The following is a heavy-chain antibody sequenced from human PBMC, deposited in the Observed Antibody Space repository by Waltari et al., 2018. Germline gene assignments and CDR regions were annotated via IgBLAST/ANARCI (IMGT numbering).Heavy chain of an antibody. J-gene: IGHJ3*02. D-gene: IGHD3-22*01. CDR3: ARGRYYYDSSGYYLQDAFDI. CDR2: IIPIFGTA. CDR1: GGTFSSYA. Sequence: QVQLVQSGAEVKKPGSSVKVSCKASGGTFSSYAISWVRQAPGQGLEWMGRIIPIFGTANYVQKFQGRVTITADKSTSTAYMELSSLRSEDTAVYYCARGRYYYDSSGYYLQDAFDIWGQGTMVTVSS. V-gene: IGHV1-69*08.